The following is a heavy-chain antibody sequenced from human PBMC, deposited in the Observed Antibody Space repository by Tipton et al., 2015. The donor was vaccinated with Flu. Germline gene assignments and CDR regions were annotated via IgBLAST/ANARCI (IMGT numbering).Heavy chain of an antibody. CDR3: ARDSGAAVAYSFDY. CDR2: IKQDGSEK. V-gene: IGHV3-7*03. Sequence: SLRLSCAASGFTVSSNYMSWVRQAPGKGLEWVANIKQDGSEKYYVDSVKGRFTISRDNSKNTLYLQMHSLRVEDTAIYYCARDSGAAVAYSFDYWGQGAPVIVSS. D-gene: IGHD6-19*01. CDR1: GFTVSSNY. J-gene: IGHJ4*02.